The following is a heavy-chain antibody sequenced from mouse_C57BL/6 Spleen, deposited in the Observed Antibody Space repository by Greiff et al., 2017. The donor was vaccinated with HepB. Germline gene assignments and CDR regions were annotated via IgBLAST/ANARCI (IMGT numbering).Heavy chain of an antibody. J-gene: IGHJ2*01. Sequence: QVQLQQPGAELVKPGASVKLSCKASGYTFTSYWMHWVKQRPGQGLEWIGMIHPNSGSTNYNEKFKSKATLTVDKSSSTAYMQLSSLTSEDSAVYYCERGYYYGSNYFDYWGQGTTLTVSS. V-gene: IGHV1-64*01. CDR3: ERGYYYGSNYFDY. D-gene: IGHD1-1*01. CDR2: IHPNSGST. CDR1: GYTFTSYW.